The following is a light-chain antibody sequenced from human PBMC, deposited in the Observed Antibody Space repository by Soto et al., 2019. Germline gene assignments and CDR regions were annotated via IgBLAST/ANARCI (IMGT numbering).Light chain of an antibody. J-gene: IGLJ3*02. CDR2: GNR. CDR3: QAYDYSLTAFV. CDR1: NSNLGAGYD. V-gene: IGLV1-40*01. Sequence: QSVLTQPPSVSGAPGQRATISCTGNNSNLGAGYDVHWYQQLPGAAPKLVIFGNRNRPSGVPERFSGSKSGASASLAITGLQAEDEADYYCQAYDYSLTAFVFGGGTKLTVL.